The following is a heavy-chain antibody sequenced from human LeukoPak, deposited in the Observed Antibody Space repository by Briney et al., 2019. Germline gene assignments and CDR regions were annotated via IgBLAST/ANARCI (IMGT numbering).Heavy chain of an antibody. D-gene: IGHD6-19*01. CDR1: GFTFSSYS. CDR2: ISSSSSYI. V-gene: IGHV3-21*01. J-gene: IGHJ5*02. CDR3: ARAGAVAGTGYNWFDP. Sequence: GGSLRLSCAASGFTFSSYSMNWVRQAPGKGLECVSSISSSSSYIYYADSVKGRFTISRDNAKNSLYLQMNSLRAEDTDVYYCARAGAVAGTGYNWFDPWGQGTLVTVSS.